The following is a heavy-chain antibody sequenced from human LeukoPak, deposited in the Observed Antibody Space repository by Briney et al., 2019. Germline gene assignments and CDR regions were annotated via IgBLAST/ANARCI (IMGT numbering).Heavy chain of an antibody. CDR2: INPNSGGT. J-gene: IGHJ5*02. CDR3: ARVGLVVVPAAMLFDL. CDR1: GYTFTGYY. Sequence: AASVKVSCKASGYTFTGYYMHWVRQAPGQGLEWMGWINPNSGGTNYAQKFQGRVTMTRDTSISTAYMELSRLRSDDTAVYYCARVGLVVVPAAMLFDLWGQGTLVTVSS. V-gene: IGHV1-2*02. D-gene: IGHD2-2*01.